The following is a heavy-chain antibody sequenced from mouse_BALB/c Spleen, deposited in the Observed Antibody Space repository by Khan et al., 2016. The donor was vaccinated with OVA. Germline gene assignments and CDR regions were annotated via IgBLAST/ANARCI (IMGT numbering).Heavy chain of an antibody. V-gene: IGHV1-7*01. Sequence: QIQLVQSGAERAKPGALVKLSCKASGFTFTTYCMHWVKQRPGQGLEWIGYINPASGNTDYNEKFKDRATMSADTSSSTAYLQLSSLTSEDSAVYYCTRDRIDYWGQGTTLTVSS. CDR3: TRDRIDY. CDR1: GFTFTTYC. CDR2: INPASGNT. J-gene: IGHJ2*01.